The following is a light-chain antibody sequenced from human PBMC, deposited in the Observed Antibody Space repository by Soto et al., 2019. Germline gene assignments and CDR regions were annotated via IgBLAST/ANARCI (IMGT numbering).Light chain of an antibody. CDR2: GNT. Sequence: QSVLPQPPSVSGAPGQRVTISCTGSSSDIGAGYYVHWYQQLPGTAPKLLIYGNTNRPSGVPDRFSGSQSGTSASLAITGLQAEDEAHYYCQSYDGRLNGGVFGGGTKVTVL. J-gene: IGLJ3*02. CDR3: QSYDGRLNGGV. V-gene: IGLV1-40*01. CDR1: SSDIGAGYY.